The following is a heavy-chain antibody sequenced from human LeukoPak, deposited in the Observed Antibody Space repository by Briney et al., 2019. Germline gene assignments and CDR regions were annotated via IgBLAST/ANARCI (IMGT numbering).Heavy chain of an antibody. D-gene: IGHD5-18*01. V-gene: IGHV4-59*08. J-gene: IGHJ5*02. CDR1: GGSISNYY. CDR3: ARHPTALVSYGFDP. CDR2: IYSIGST. Sequence: SETLSLTCTVPGGSISNYYWSWIRQPPGKGLEWIGYIYSIGSTNYNPSLKSRVTISVDTSKNQFSLKLSSVTAADTAIYYCARHPTALVSYGFDPWGQGTLVTVSS.